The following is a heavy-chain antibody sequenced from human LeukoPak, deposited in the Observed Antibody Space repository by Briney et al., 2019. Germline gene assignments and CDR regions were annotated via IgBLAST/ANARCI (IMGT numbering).Heavy chain of an antibody. J-gene: IGHJ4*02. CDR1: GASISPLY. CDR3: ARREAVAGIFDY. CDR2: IYTSGST. Sequence: SETLSLTCTVSGASISPLYWSWIRQPPGKGLEWIGYIYTSGSTNYNPSLKSRVTISVDTSKNQFSLKLSSVTAADTAVYYCARREAVAGIFDYWGQGTLVTVSS. V-gene: IGHV4-4*09. D-gene: IGHD6-19*01.